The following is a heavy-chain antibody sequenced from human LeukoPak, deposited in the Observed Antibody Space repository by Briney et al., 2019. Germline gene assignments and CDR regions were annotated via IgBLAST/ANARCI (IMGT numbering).Heavy chain of an antibody. CDR3: ARDLTGEVFDF. D-gene: IGHD1-26*01. J-gene: IGHJ4*02. Sequence: GGSLRLSCAASGFTFSSYAMNWVRQAPGKGLVCVSRITSDGSSTSYADSVRGRFTISRDNAKNTVYLQMNSLRAEDTAVYYCARDLTGEVFDFWGQGTLVTVSS. CDR2: ITSDGSST. V-gene: IGHV3-74*01. CDR1: GFTFSSYA.